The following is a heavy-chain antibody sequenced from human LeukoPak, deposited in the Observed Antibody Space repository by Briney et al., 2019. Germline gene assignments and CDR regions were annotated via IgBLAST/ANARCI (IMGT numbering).Heavy chain of an antibody. Sequence: GGSLRLSCAASGFTFSSYWMSWVRQAPGKGLEWVANIKQDGSEKYYVDPVKGRFTISRDNAKNSLYLQMNSLRAEDTAVYYCARQCFGVVICKAFDIWGQGTMVTVSS. D-gene: IGHD3-3*01. CDR1: GFTFSSYW. CDR3: ARQCFGVVICKAFDI. J-gene: IGHJ3*02. V-gene: IGHV3-7*01. CDR2: IKQDGSEK.